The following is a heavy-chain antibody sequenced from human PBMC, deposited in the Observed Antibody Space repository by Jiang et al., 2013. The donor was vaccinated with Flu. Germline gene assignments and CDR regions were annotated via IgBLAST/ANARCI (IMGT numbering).Heavy chain of an antibody. CDR2: LLYGST. Sequence: GLVKPSETLSLTCTVSGGSISSSSYYWGWIRQPQEGAGVDWEYLLYGSTYYNPSLKSRVTISVDTSKNQFSLKLSSVTAADTAVYYCARDELFLSPLYYYGMDVWGQGTTVTVSS. J-gene: IGHJ6*02. D-gene: IGHD3-10*01. CDR3: ARDELFLSPLYYYGMDV. V-gene: IGHV4-39*07. CDR1: GGSISSSSYY.